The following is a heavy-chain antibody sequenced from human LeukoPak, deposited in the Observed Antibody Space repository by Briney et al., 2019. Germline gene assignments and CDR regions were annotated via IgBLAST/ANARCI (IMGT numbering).Heavy chain of an antibody. CDR3: ATGDCSGGSCPTSWAACFDY. CDR1: GYTFTSYY. J-gene: IGHJ4*02. CDR2: INPSGGST. D-gene: IGHD2-15*01. Sequence: ASVKVSCKASGYTFTSYYMHWVRQAPGQGREWMGIINPSGGSTSYARKFQGRVTMTRDTSTSTVYMELSSLRSEDTAVYYCATGDCSGGSCPTSWAACFDYWGQGTLVTVSS. V-gene: IGHV1-46*01.